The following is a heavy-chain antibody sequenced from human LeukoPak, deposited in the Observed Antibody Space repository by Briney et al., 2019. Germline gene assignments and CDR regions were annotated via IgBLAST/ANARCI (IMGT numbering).Heavy chain of an antibody. Sequence: ETLSLTCPVSGGPISSYYWSWIRQPAGKGLEWIGRIYTSGSTNYNPSLKSRVTMSVDTSKNQFSLKLSSVTAADTAVYYCARDLWPDWYFDLWGRGTLVTVSS. CDR3: ARDLWPDWYFDL. CDR1: GGPISSYY. CDR2: IYTSGST. D-gene: IGHD2-21*01. J-gene: IGHJ2*01. V-gene: IGHV4-4*07.